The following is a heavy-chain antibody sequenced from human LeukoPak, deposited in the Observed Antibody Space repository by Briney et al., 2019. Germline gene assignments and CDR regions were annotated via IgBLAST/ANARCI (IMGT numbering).Heavy chain of an antibody. V-gene: IGHV4-31*11. CDR2: IYYSGST. Sequence: SETLSLTCAVSSGSIRSAGYYWSWIRQHPGTGLEWIGYIYYSGSTSYNPSLRGRVTISVDTSKNQFSLKLRSVTAADTAAYYCVVLFRRGSGSYYIDYWGQGTLVTVSS. CDR3: VVLFRRGSGSYYIDY. J-gene: IGHJ4*02. CDR1: SGSIRSAGYY. D-gene: IGHD3-10*01.